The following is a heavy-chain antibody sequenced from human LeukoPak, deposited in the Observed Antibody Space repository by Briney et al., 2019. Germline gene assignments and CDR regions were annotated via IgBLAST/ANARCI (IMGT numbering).Heavy chain of an antibody. Sequence: SVKVSCKASGYTFTSNYIHWVRQAPGQGLEWMGGIIPIFGTANYAQKFQGRVTITADESTSTAYMELSSLRSEDTAVYYCARDRVHCSSTSCSLYGMDVWGQGTTVTVSS. CDR1: GYTFTSNY. D-gene: IGHD2-2*01. V-gene: IGHV1-69*13. CDR2: IIPIFGTA. CDR3: ARDRVHCSSTSCSLYGMDV. J-gene: IGHJ6*02.